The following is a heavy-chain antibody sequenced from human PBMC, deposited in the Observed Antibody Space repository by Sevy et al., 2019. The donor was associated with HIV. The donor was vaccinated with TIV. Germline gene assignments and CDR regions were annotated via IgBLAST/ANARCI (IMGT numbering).Heavy chain of an antibody. V-gene: IGHV1-8*03. CDR2: MNPNSGGA. J-gene: IGHJ5*02. CDR3: ARGGTPGDSDYHWFDP. Sequence: ASVKVSCKASGYTFTTHDINWVRQATGRGLEWMAWMNPNSGGAAYALNFQGRVTITRNTSISIAYMELSSLTYEDTAVYYCARGGTPGDSDYHWFDPWGQGTLVTVSS. D-gene: IGHD4-4*01. CDR1: GYTFTTHD.